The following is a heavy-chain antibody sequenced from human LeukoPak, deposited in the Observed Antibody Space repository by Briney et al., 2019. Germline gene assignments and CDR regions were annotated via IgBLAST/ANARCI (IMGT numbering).Heavy chain of an antibody. CDR3: AKDLVEISMVGYFDY. CDR2: ISGSGSYT. D-gene: IGHD5-12*01. Sequence: PGGSLRLSCTASGFTFSSYSMNWVREAPGKGLEWVASISGSGSYTYYADSVKGRFTISRDNAKHSLFLQMNNLRAEDTAVYYCAKDLVEISMVGYFDYWGQGTLVSVSS. J-gene: IGHJ4*02. CDR1: GFTFSSYS. V-gene: IGHV3-21*01.